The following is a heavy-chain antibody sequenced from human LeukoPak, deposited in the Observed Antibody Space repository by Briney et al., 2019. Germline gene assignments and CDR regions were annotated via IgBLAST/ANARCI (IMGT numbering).Heavy chain of an antibody. J-gene: IGHJ4*02. CDR3: ARSKAGGY. D-gene: IGHD3-10*01. CDR2: VNQDGTEK. Sequence: PGGPLRLSCAAPGFTFNKYWMTWVRQAPGKGLEWVASVNQDGTEKYYVDSVKGRFNISRDNAKNSLYLHMNSLRAEDTAVYYCARSKAGGYWGQGTLVIVST. V-gene: IGHV3-7*01. CDR1: GFTFNKYW.